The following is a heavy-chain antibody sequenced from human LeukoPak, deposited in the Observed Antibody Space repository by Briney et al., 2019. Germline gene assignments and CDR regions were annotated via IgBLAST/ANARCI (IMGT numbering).Heavy chain of an antibody. CDR2: INAGNGDA. CDR1: GYTFASYA. J-gene: IGHJ4*02. CDR3: ARVYCSSTSCQYYFDY. D-gene: IGHD2-2*01. Sequence: GASVKVSCKAFGYTFASYAIHWVRQAPRQSLEWMGWINAGNGDAKYSQKFQGRVIITRDTSASTAYMEMSSLRPEDTAVYYCARVYCSSTSCQYYFDYWGQGTLVTVSS. V-gene: IGHV1-3*01.